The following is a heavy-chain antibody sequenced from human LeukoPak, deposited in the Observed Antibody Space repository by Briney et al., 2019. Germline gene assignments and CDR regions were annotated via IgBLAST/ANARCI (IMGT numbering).Heavy chain of an antibody. CDR1: GLSLGTYN. CDR3: ARDQGGVVPVAILIFHYYYMDV. D-gene: IGHD2-2*02. Sequence: PGGSLTLSCSASGLSLGTYNMNWVRQAPGKGLEWVASITYRSDYIYYADSVKGRFTISRDNARNSVYLQMNSLRAEDTALYFCARDQGGVVPVAILIFHYYYMDVWGKGTTVIVSS. V-gene: IGHV3-21*01. CDR2: ITYRSDYI. J-gene: IGHJ6*03.